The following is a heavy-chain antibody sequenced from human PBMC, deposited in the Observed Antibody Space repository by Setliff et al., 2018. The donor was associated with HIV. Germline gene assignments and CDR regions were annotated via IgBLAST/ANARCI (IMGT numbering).Heavy chain of an antibody. CDR3: AKPTTVVTSYYFDS. V-gene: IGHV3-30*04. D-gene: IGHD4-17*01. CDR2: ISYDGNSR. J-gene: IGHJ4*02. Sequence: GGSLRLSCAASGFTFNNYAMHWVRQAPGKGLEWVAVISYDGNSRHYAESVKGRFTISRDNSKKTLYLQMNSLRTEDTAVYYCAKPTTVVTSYYFDSWGQGTQVTVSS. CDR1: GFTFNNYA.